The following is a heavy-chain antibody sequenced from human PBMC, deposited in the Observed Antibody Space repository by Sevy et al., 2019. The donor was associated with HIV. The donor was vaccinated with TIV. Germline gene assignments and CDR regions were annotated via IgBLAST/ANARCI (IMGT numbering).Heavy chain of an antibody. J-gene: IGHJ6*02. CDR1: GFTFSSYA. Sequence: GGSLRLSCAASGFTFSSYAMSWVRQAPGKGLEWVSAISGSGGSTSYADSVKGRFTISRDNSKNTLYLQMNSLRAEDTAVYYCAKPTGVVVPAAYYYGMDVWGQGTTVTVSS. CDR2: ISGSGGST. V-gene: IGHV3-23*01. D-gene: IGHD2-2*01. CDR3: AKPTGVVVPAAYYYGMDV.